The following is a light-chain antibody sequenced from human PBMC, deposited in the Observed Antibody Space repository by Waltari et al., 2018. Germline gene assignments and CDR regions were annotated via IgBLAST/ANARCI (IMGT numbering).Light chain of an antibody. CDR3: QQRTDWPPLT. J-gene: IGKJ4*01. CDR1: QSVGTY. CDR2: DAS. Sequence: EIVLTQSPATLSLSPGERATLSCRASQSVGTYLAWYQQKPGQAPRLLISDASYRASGIPARFSGSGSGTDFTLTISSLEPEDFAIYYCQQRTDWPPLTFGGGTKVEIK. V-gene: IGKV3-11*01.